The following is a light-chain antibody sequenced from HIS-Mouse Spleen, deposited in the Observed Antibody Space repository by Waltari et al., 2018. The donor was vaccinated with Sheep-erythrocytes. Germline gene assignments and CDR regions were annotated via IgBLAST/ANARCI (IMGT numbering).Light chain of an antibody. CDR1: SSDVGTYNL. CDR2: EGS. Sequence: QSALTQPASVSGSPGQSITISCTGTSSDVGTYNLVSWYHKHPGKAPKLMIYEGSKRPSGVSNLFSGSKSGNTASLTISGLQAEDEADYYCCSYAGSSTPWVFGGGTKLTVL. J-gene: IGLJ3*02. V-gene: IGLV2-23*01. CDR3: CSYAGSSTPWV.